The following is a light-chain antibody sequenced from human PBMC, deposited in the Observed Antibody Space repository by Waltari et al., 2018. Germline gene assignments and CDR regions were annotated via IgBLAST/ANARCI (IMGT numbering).Light chain of an antibody. CDR3: QHYVRLPAT. CDR1: QSVSMA. J-gene: IGKJ1*01. Sequence: ELVLTQSPGSLSSSPGERVTLSCRASQSVSMALAWYPQKPGQAPRLLIFGASNRAPGIPDRFSGSGSDTDFSLTISRREPEDFAVYYCQHYVRLPATFGRGTKVEIK. V-gene: IGKV3-20*01. CDR2: GAS.